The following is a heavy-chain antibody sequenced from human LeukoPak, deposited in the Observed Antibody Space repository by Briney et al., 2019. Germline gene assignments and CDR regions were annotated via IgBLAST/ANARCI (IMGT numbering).Heavy chain of an antibody. Sequence: GASVKVSCKASGYTFTSNSINWVRQAPGQGLEWMGWISTYNGKTGYAQKVQGRVTMTTDTSTSAAYMELRSLRSDDTAVYYCARDRWRDGSSSFDNWGQGTLVTVSS. CDR3: ARDRWRDGSSSFDN. D-gene: IGHD6-6*01. J-gene: IGHJ4*02. V-gene: IGHV1-18*01. CDR2: ISTYNGKT. CDR1: GYTFTSNS.